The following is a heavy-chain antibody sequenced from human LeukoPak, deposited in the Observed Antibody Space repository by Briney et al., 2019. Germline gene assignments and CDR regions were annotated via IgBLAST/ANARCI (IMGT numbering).Heavy chain of an antibody. J-gene: IGHJ4*02. D-gene: IGHD1-26*01. CDR2: IESDASNT. V-gene: IGHV3-74*01. CDR1: GFAFGSHW. CDR3: TRDGSGSRIPFDY. Sequence: GGSLRLSCAASGFAFGSHWMHWVRQAPGKGLVWVARIESDASNTRYADSVKGRFTISRDNANKTPYLQMNSLRAEDAAVYYCTRDGSGSRIPFDYWGQGTLVTVSS.